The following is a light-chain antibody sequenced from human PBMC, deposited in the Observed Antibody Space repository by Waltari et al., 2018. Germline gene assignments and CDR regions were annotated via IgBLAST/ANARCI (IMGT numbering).Light chain of an antibody. Sequence: EIVMTQSPATLSVSPGERATLSCRASQSVGSNLAWYQRKPGQAPRPPIYGASTRATGIPARCSGSGSGTEFTLTISSLQSEDVAVYYCQQYNNWPPWTFGQGTKVEIK. V-gene: IGKV3-15*01. CDR2: GAS. CDR1: QSVGSN. J-gene: IGKJ1*01. CDR3: QQYNNWPPWT.